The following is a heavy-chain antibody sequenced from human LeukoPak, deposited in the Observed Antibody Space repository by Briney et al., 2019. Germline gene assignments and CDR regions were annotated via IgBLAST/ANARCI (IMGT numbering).Heavy chain of an antibody. J-gene: IGHJ4*02. CDR3: ARGRRGSGYFYY. Sequence: SETLSLTCTVSGCSISSYYWSWIRQPPGKGLEWIGYIYYSGSTNYNPSLKSRVTISVDTPKNQFSLKRSSVTAADTAVYYCARGRRGSGYFYYWGQGTLVTVSS. D-gene: IGHD3-3*01. CDR1: GCSISSYY. V-gene: IGHV4-59*01. CDR2: IYYSGST.